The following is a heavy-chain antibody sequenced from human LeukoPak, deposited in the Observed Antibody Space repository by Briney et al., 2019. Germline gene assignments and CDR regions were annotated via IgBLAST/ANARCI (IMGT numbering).Heavy chain of an antibody. CDR1: GFTFSTYW. D-gene: IGHD3-3*01. CDR3: ARWRGAQSEFEY. CDR2: IKQDGSEK. J-gene: IGHJ4*02. V-gene: IGHV3-7*01. Sequence: GGSLRLSCTASGFTFSTYWMSWVRQAPGKGLECVASIKQDGSEKEYVDSVKGRFTISRDNAKNSLYLQMISLRAEDTAVYYCARWRGAQSEFEYWGQGTLVTLSS.